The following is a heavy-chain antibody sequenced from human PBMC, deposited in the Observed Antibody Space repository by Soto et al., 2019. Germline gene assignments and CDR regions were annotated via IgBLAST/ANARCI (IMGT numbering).Heavy chain of an antibody. CDR3: ARDDPRYDSSGYYYLLY. J-gene: IGHJ4*02. V-gene: IGHV1-69*13. CDR1: GGTFSSYA. CDR2: IIPIFGTA. Sequence: ASVKVSCKASGGTFSSYAISWVRQAPGQGLEWMGGIIPIFGTANYAQKFQGRVTITADESTGTAYMELSSLRSEDTAVYYCARDDPRYDSSGYYYLLYWGQGTLVTVSS. D-gene: IGHD3-22*01.